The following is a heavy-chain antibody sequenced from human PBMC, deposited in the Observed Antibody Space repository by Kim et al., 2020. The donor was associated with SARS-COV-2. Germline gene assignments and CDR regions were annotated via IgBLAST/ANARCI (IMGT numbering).Heavy chain of an antibody. CDR3: ARRGADASWYRSSWYSAFDI. D-gene: IGHD6-13*01. CDR1: GGSISSSNW. CDR2: IYHSGST. V-gene: IGHV4-4*02. J-gene: IGHJ3*02. Sequence: SETLSLTCAVSGGSISSSNWWSWVRQPPGKGLEWIGEIYHSGSTNYNPSLKSRVTISVDKSKNQFSLKLSSVTAADTAVYYCARRGADASWYRSSWYSAFDILGQGTMVTVSS.